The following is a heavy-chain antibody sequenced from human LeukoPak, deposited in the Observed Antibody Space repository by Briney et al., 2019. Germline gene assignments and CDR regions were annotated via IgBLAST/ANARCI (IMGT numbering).Heavy chain of an antibody. V-gene: IGHV4-34*01. Sequence: SETLSLTCAVYGGSFSGYYWSWIRQPPGKGLEWIGEINHSGSTNYNPSLKSRVTISVDTSKNQFSLKLSSVTAADMAVYYCARGAMSGYCSGGSCYSDSWYFRGWFDPWGQGTLVTVSS. CDR1: GGSFSGYY. D-gene: IGHD2-15*01. CDR2: INHSGST. CDR3: ARGAMSGYCSGGSCYSDSWYFRGWFDP. J-gene: IGHJ5*02.